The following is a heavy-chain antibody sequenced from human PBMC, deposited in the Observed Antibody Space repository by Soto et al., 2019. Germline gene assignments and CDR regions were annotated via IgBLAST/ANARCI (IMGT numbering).Heavy chain of an antibody. CDR2: VFYSGSA. Sequence: SETXSLTCTLSAGSMSSYDFFWIRHPPGRGLKSMGYVFYSGSADYNPYLKSRVTISVDTSKNQFSLKLSSVTAADTAIYYCARIKRGYNFGHTIDFWGRGIPVTGSS. J-gene: IGHJ4*02. CDR1: AGSMSSYD. V-gene: IGHV4-59*01. D-gene: IGHD5-18*01. CDR3: ARIKRGYNFGHTIDF.